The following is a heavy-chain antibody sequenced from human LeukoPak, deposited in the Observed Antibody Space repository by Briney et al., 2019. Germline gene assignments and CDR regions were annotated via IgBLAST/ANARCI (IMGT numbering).Heavy chain of an antibody. CDR1: GFTFSSYS. D-gene: IGHD6-6*01. J-gene: IGHJ4*02. CDR3: ARGEPRGGAARLADY. V-gene: IGHV3-21*01. Sequence: GGSLRLSCAASGFTFSSYSMNWVRQAPGKGLEWVSAISGSGDSTYYADSVKGRFTISRDNAKNSLYLQMNSLRAEDTAVYYCARGEPRGGAARLADYWGQGTLVTVSS. CDR2: ISGSGDST.